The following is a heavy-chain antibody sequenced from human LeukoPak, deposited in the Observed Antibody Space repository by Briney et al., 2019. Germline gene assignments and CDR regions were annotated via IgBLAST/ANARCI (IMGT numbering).Heavy chain of an antibody. CDR3: ALGGYSYGYDVDY. Sequence: GGSLRLSCAASGFTFSSYAMSWVRQAPGKGLEWVSAISGSGGSTHYADSVKGRFTISRDNSKNKLYLQMNSLRAEDTAVYYCALGGYSYGYDVDYWGQGTLVTVSS. V-gene: IGHV3-23*01. D-gene: IGHD5-18*01. J-gene: IGHJ4*02. CDR2: ISGSGGST. CDR1: GFTFSSYA.